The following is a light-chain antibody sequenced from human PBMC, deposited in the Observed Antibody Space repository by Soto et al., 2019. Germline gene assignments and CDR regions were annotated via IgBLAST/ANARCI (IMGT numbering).Light chain of an antibody. CDR2: GAS. CDR1: QSVSSSY. Sequence: LTLNAGNLSLSGRERGTLSCRASQSVSSSYLAWYQQKPGQAPRLLIYGASSRATGIPDRFSGSGSGTDFTLTISRLEPEDFAVYYCQQYGSSRRFGQGTRLEIK. CDR3: QQYGSSRR. J-gene: IGKJ5*01. V-gene: IGKV3-20*01.